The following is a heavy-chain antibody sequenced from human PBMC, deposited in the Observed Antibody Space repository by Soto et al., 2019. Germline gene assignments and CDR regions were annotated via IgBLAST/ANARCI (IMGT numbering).Heavy chain of an antibody. CDR1: GYTFTSYG. Sequence: ASVKVSCKASGYTFTSYGISWVRQAPGQGLEWMGCISAYNGNTNYAQKFQGRVTMTEDTSTNTAYMELSSLRSEGTAVYYCATVGYCSSTSCPSVAFDIWGQGTMVTVSS. J-gene: IGHJ3*02. CDR2: ISAYNGNT. CDR3: ATVGYCSSTSCPSVAFDI. V-gene: IGHV1-18*01. D-gene: IGHD2-2*01.